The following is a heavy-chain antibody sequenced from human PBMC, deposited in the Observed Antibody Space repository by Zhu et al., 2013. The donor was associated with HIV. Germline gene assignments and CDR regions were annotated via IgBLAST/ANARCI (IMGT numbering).Heavy chain of an antibody. D-gene: IGHD1-26*01. J-gene: IGHJ6*03. V-gene: IGHV4-59*08. Sequence: QVQLARIGPRLVKPSETLSLSCTVSGGSIRSHYWTWIRQSPGKGLEWIGYIYYSGSTNYNPSLQSRVTISIDSAKSQFFLRVTSMTAADTATYYCARLRNGRFHYYYFMDVWGKGTTVTVSS. CDR2: IYYSGST. CDR3: ARLRNGRFHYYYFMDV. CDR1: GGSIRSHY.